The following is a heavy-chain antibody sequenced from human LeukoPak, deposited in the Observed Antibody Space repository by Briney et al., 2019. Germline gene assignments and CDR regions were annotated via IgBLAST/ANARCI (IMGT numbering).Heavy chain of an antibody. Sequence: GESLKISCKGSGYSFTSYWIGWVRPMPGKGLEWMGIIYPGDSDTRYSPSFQGQVTISADKSISTAYLQWSSLKASDTAMYYCARVYDFWSEPRRYFDYWGQGTLVTVSS. CDR2: IYPGDSDT. CDR3: ARVYDFWSEPRRYFDY. V-gene: IGHV5-51*01. J-gene: IGHJ4*02. D-gene: IGHD3-3*01. CDR1: GYSFTSYW.